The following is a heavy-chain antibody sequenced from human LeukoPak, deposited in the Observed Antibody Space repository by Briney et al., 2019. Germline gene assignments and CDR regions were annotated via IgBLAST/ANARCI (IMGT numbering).Heavy chain of an antibody. Sequence: GGSLRLSCAASGFTFSSYAMSWVRQVPGKGLEWVSAISGSGGSTYYADSVKGRFTISRDNSKNTLYLQMNSLRAEDTAVYYCAKDPNYDFWSGYSPSFDYWGQGTLVTVSS. V-gene: IGHV3-23*01. CDR1: GFTFSSYA. CDR2: ISGSGGST. J-gene: IGHJ4*02. D-gene: IGHD3-3*01. CDR3: AKDPNYDFWSGYSPSFDY.